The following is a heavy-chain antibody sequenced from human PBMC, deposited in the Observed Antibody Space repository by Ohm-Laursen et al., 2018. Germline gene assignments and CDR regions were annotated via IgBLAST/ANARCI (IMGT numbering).Heavy chain of an antibody. V-gene: IGHV3-21*04. CDR1: GFTFSSYS. Sequence: SLRPSCTASGFTFSSYSMNWVRQAPGKGLEWVSSISSSSSYIYYADSVKGRFTISRDNAKNSLYLQMNSLRAEDTAVYYCAKRDVSNYHCFDSWGQGTLVTVSS. CDR2: ISSSSSYI. CDR3: AKRDVSNYHCFDS. J-gene: IGHJ4*02. D-gene: IGHD4-11*01.